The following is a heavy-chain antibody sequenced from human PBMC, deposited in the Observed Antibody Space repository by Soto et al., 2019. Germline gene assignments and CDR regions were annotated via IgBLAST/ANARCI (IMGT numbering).Heavy chain of an antibody. D-gene: IGHD3-22*01. CDR3: ARDLYYYDSSGYHY. CDR1: GYTFTGYY. V-gene: IGHV1-2*02. CDR2: INPNSGGT. Sequence: GASVKVSCKASGYTFTGYYMHWVRQAPGQGLEWMGWINPNSGGTNYAQKFQGRVTMTRDTSISTAYMELSRLRSDDTAVYYCARDLYYYDSSGYHYWGKGTLVTVS. J-gene: IGHJ4*02.